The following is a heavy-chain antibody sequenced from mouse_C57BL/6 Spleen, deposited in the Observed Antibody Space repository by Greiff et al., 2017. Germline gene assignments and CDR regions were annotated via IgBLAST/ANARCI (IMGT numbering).Heavy chain of an antibody. V-gene: IGHV1-20*01. Sequence: EVQLQQSGPELVKPGDSVKISCKASGYSFTGYFMNWVMQSHGKSLEWIGRINPYNGDTFYNQKFKDKATLTADKSSSTVYMELSRLTSEDSAVYFCARHDLSEGFAYWGQGTLVTVSA. CDR2: INPYNGDT. D-gene: IGHD2-12*01. CDR3: ARHDLSEGFAY. J-gene: IGHJ3*01. CDR1: GYSFTGYF.